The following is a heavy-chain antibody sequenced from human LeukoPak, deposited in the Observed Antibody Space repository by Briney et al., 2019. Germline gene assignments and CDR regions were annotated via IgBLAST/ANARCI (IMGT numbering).Heavy chain of an antibody. V-gene: IGHV3-30*02. CDR2: IRYDGNNK. D-gene: IGHD2-2*01. CDR3: AKEDIVVVPTAMNFDY. J-gene: IGHJ4*02. CDR1: GFTFSSYG. Sequence: AGGSLRLSCAASGFTFSSYGMHWVRQAPGKGLEWVAFIRYDGNNKYYADSVKGRFTISRDNSKNTLYLQMNSLRAEDTAVYYCAKEDIVVVPTAMNFDYWGQGTLVTVSS.